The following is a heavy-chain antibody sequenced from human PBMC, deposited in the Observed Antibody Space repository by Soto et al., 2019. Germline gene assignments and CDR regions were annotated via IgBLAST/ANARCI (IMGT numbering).Heavy chain of an antibody. CDR2: FDPEDGET. Sequence: ASVKVSCKVSGYTLTELSMHWVRQAPGKGLEWMGGFDPEDGETIYAQKFQGRVTMTEDTSTDTAYMELSSLRSEDTAVYYCATPDPNAVAGPPVLLFNYWGQGTLVTVSS. V-gene: IGHV1-24*01. D-gene: IGHD6-19*01. J-gene: IGHJ4*02. CDR1: GYTLTELS. CDR3: ATPDPNAVAGPPVLLFNY.